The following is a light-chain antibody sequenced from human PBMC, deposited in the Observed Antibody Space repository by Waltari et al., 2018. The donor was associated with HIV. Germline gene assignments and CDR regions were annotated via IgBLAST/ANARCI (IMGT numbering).Light chain of an antibody. CDR3: LLSFHTVRI. J-gene: IGLJ2*01. CDR1: PGRFPTTLY. CDR2: DGD. Sequence: QAVVTQEPSLPVPPGGTVTFTCPSSPGRFPTTLYPYGFQQNPGQAPRTRITDGDKRHPWTPGRFAGSLAEGKAVLTLTGAQPEDEATYHCLLSFHTVRIFGGGT. V-gene: IGLV7-46*01.